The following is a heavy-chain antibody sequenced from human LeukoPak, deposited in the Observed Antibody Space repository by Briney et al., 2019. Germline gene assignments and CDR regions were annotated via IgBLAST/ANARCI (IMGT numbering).Heavy chain of an antibody. CDR3: ARGEFDGGVYFDY. J-gene: IGHJ4*02. CDR2: INHSGST. D-gene: IGHD3-16*01. CDR1: GGSISSSTSY. Sequence: SETLSLTCTVSGGSISSSTSYWGWIRQPPGKGLEWIGEINHSGSTNYNPSLKSRVTISVDTSKNQFSLKLSSGTAADTAVYYCARGEFDGGVYFDYWGQGTLVTVSS. V-gene: IGHV4-39*07.